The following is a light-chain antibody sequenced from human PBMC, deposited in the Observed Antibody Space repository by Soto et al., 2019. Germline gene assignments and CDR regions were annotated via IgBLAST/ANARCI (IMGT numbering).Light chain of an antibody. CDR2: KAS. V-gene: IGKV1-5*03. Sequence: DIQMTQSPSTLSASVGDRVTITCRASQSISTWLAWYQQKPGKAPKLLISKASSLEGGVPSRFSGSGSGTEFYITISSLQPDDFATYYCQHYNTYPLTVGGGTTVEIK. J-gene: IGKJ4*01. CDR3: QHYNTYPLT. CDR1: QSISTW.